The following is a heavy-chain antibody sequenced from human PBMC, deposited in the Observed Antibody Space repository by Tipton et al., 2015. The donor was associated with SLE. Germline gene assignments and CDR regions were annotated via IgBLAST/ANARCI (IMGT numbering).Heavy chain of an antibody. D-gene: IGHD7-27*01. CDR2: IYYSGST. J-gene: IGHJ3*02. CDR3: ARDHKWGGAFDI. Sequence: TLSLTCTVSGGSISSHYWSWIRQPPGKGLEWIGYIYYSGSTNYNPSLKSRVTISVDTSKNQFSLKLGSVTAADTAVYYCARDHKWGGAFDIWGQGTMVTVSS. CDR1: GGSISSHY. V-gene: IGHV4-59*11.